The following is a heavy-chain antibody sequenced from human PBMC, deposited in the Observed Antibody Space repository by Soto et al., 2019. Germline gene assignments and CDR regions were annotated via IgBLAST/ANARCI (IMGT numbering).Heavy chain of an antibody. CDR1: GFSLSNSEVG. CDR2: IYWDDDK. V-gene: IGHV2-5*02. CDR3: VRRQLRRPFDI. J-gene: IGHJ3*02. D-gene: IGHD6-13*01. Sequence: KESGPTLVKPTQTLTLTCSFSGFSLSNSEVGVGWIRQPPGRALEWLAIIYWDDDKRYSPSLKSRLTIIKDTSKNQVVLTLTNVDPVDTATYHCVRRQLRRPFDIWGQGTMVTVSS.